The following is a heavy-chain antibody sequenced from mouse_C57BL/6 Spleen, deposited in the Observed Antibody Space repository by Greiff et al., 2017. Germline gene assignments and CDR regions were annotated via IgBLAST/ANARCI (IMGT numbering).Heavy chain of an antibody. CDR3: ATVNYPYAMDY. Sequence: VQLQQSGAELARPGASVKLSCKASGYTFTSYGISWVKQRTGQGLEWIGEIYPRSGNTYYNEKFKGKATLTADKSSSTAYMELRSLTSEDSAVYFCATVNYPYAMDYWGQGTSVTVSS. D-gene: IGHD1-1*01. CDR1: GYTFTSYG. J-gene: IGHJ4*01. CDR2: IYPRSGNT. V-gene: IGHV1-81*01.